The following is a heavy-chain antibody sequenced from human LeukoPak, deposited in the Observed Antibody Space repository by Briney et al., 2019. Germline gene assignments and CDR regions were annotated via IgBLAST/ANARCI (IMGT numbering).Heavy chain of an antibody. Sequence: SETLSLTCTVSGASISSYYWSWIRQSPGKGLEWIGYIYDRGSTNYNPSLKSRVTISVDKSKNQFSLNLSSVTAADTAVYYCAKDGFERGDDTDYMDVWGKGTTVTVSS. CDR2: IYDRGST. D-gene: IGHD3-22*01. CDR1: GASISSYY. J-gene: IGHJ6*03. CDR3: AKDGFERGDDTDYMDV. V-gene: IGHV4-59*12.